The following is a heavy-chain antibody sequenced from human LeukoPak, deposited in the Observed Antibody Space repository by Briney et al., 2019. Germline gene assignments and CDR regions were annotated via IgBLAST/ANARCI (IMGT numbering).Heavy chain of an antibody. V-gene: IGHV4-59*01. Sequence: SETLSLTCIVSGGSISSYYWSWIRQPPGKGLEWIGYIYYSGSTNYNPSLKGRVTISVDTSKNQFSLKLSSVTAADTAMYYCARGVGVVASIDYWGQGTLVTVSS. CDR1: GGSISSYY. CDR2: IYYSGST. D-gene: IGHD5-12*01. CDR3: ARGVGVVASIDY. J-gene: IGHJ4*02.